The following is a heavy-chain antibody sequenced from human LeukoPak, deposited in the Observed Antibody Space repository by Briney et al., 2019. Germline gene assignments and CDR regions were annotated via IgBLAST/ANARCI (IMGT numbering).Heavy chain of an antibody. CDR2: IYYSGST. D-gene: IGHD6-6*01. CDR1: GGSISSHY. CDR3: ARGGGSIAARFGY. J-gene: IGHJ4*02. Sequence: MSSETLSLTCTVSGGSISSHYWSWIRQPPGKGLEWIGYIYYSGSTNYNPSLKSRVTISVDTSKNQFSLKLSSVTAADTAVYYCARGGGSIAARFGYWGQGTLVTVSS. V-gene: IGHV4-59*11.